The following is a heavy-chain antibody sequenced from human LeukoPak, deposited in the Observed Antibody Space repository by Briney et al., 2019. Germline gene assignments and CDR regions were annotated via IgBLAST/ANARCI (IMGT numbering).Heavy chain of an antibody. D-gene: IGHD2-2*01. J-gene: IGHJ4*02. CDR2: ISGSGGST. Sequence: GGSLRLSCAASGFTFSSYAMSWVRQAPGQGLEWVSAISGSGGSTYYADSVKGRFTISRDNSKNTLYLQMNSLRAEDSAVYYCAEITSCNSTSCPLGYWGQGTLVTVSS. CDR1: GFTFSSYA. V-gene: IGHV3-23*01. CDR3: AEITSCNSTSCPLGY.